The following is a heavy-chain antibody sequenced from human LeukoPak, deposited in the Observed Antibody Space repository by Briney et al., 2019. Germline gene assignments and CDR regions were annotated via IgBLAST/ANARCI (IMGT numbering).Heavy chain of an antibody. V-gene: IGHV1-18*01. Sequence: ASVKVSCKASGYTFTSYGISWVRQAPGQGLEWMGWIGAYNGNTNYAQKLQGRVTMTTDTSTTTAYMELRSLRSDETAVYYCARVRSIAAAGLVDYWGQGTLVTVSS. J-gene: IGHJ4*02. D-gene: IGHD6-13*01. CDR2: IGAYNGNT. CDR3: ARVRSIAAAGLVDY. CDR1: GYTFTSYG.